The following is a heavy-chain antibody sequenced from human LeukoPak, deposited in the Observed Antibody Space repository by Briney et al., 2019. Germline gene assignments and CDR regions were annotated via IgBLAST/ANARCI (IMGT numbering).Heavy chain of an antibody. Sequence: SETLSLTCAVYGGPFSGYYWSWIRQPPGKGLEWIGEINHSGSANYNPSLKSRVTISVDTSKNQFSLKLSSVTAADTAVYYCARGQVGRFSSSTSCSLFDYWGQGTLVTVSS. D-gene: IGHD2-2*01. CDR2: INHSGSA. CDR1: GGPFSGYY. V-gene: IGHV4-34*01. J-gene: IGHJ4*02. CDR3: ARGQVGRFSSSTSCSLFDY.